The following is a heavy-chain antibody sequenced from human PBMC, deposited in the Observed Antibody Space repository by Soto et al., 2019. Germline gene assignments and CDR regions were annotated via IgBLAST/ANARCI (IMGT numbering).Heavy chain of an antibody. V-gene: IGHV4-4*07. D-gene: IGHD1-1*01. Sequence: ETLSLTCTASGASISGYYWSWIRKSAGKGLEGIGRIYATGTTDYNPSLKSRVMMSVDTSKKQFSLKLRSVTAADTAVYYCVRDGTKTLRDWFDPWGQGISVTVSS. J-gene: IGHJ5*02. CDR2: IYATGTT. CDR3: VRDGTKTLRDWFDP. CDR1: GASISGYY.